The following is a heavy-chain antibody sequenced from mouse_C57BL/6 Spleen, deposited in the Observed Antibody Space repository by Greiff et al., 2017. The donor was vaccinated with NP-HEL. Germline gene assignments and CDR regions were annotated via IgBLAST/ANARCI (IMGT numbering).Heavy chain of an antibody. J-gene: IGHJ2*01. CDR2: IYPSDSET. D-gene: IGHD3-2*02. CDR1: GYTFTSYW. V-gene: IGHV1-61*01. Sequence: QVQLQQPGAELVRPGSSVKLSCKASGYTFTSYWMDWVKQRPGQGLEWIGNIYPSDSETHYNQKFKDKATLTVDKSSSTAYMQLSSLTSEDSAVYYCARCTAQASYFDYWGQGTTLTVSS. CDR3: ARCTAQASYFDY.